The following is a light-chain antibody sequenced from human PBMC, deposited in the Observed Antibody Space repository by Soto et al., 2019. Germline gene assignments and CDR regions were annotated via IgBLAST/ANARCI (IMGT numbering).Light chain of an antibody. Sequence: EFVLTQSPGTLSLSPGERATLSCRASQSVSSSALAWYQQKPGQAPRRLIYGASSRATGIPDRFSGSGSGTDFTLTISRLEPEDFAVYYCQYYGTSPQTFGQGTKVDIK. CDR3: QYYGTSPQT. J-gene: IGKJ1*01. V-gene: IGKV3-20*01. CDR1: QSVSSSA. CDR2: GAS.